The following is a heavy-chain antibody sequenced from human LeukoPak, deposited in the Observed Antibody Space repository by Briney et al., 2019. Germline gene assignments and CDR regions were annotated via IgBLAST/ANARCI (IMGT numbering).Heavy chain of an antibody. Sequence: GESLKISCQGSGYSFTSYWIGWVRQMPGKGLEWMGIIYHGDSDTRYSPSFQGQVTISADKSISTAYLQWSSLKASDTAMYYCARQSDSSGFDAFDIWGQGTMVTVSS. J-gene: IGHJ3*02. V-gene: IGHV5-51*01. CDR1: GYSFTSYW. CDR2: IYHGDSDT. CDR3: ARQSDSSGFDAFDI. D-gene: IGHD6-19*01.